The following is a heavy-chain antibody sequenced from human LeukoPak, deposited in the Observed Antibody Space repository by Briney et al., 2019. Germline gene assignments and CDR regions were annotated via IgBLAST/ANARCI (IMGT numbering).Heavy chain of an antibody. J-gene: IGHJ4*02. V-gene: IGHV3-43*02. CDR3: AKDVSGSTDS. CDR2: ISGDGGRT. D-gene: IGHD5/OR15-5a*01. CDR1: GFIFSDYN. Sequence: SGGSLRLSCAASGFIFSDYNMHWVRQVPGKGLEWVSIISGDGGRTSYADSVKGRVTISRDNSKNSLYLQMNSLRTEDTAFYYCAKDVSGSTDSWGQGTLVTVSS.